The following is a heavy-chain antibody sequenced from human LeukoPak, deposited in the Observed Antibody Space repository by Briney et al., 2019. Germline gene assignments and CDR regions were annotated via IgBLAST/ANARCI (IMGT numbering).Heavy chain of an antibody. J-gene: IGHJ4*02. CDR3: ARCSGHSCFFSSADY. CDR1: GYTFTSFV. D-gene: IGHD2-15*01. CDR2: IRAYNGNT. Sequence: ASVKVSCKASGYTFTSFVISWVRQAPGQGLECMGWIRAYNGNTNYAQKFQGRVTMTTDTSTSTAYMEMRSLRSDDTAVYYCARCSGHSCFFSSADYWGQGTLVTVSS. V-gene: IGHV1-18*01.